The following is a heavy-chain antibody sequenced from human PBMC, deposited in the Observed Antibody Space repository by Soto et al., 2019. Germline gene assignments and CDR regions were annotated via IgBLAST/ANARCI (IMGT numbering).Heavy chain of an antibody. CDR1: GGTFNTYT. J-gene: IGHJ4*02. Sequence: VKVSCKASGGTFNTYTFSWVRQAPGQGLEWMGSILPIMGSVNYAHDFRGRLSITADPSTTTAYMELTSLTSHDTAIYYCARIPRYSYPTSDPLDNWGQGTRVTVSS. V-gene: IGHV1-69*08. D-gene: IGHD2-15*01. CDR2: ILPIMGSV. CDR3: ARIPRYSYPTSDPLDN.